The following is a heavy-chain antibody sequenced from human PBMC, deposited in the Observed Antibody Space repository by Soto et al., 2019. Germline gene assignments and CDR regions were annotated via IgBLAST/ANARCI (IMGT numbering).Heavy chain of an antibody. J-gene: IGHJ5*02. CDR1: GSSLSTSGVG. CDR2: IYWDDDK. CDR3: AHIRVVTHYGSGWFDP. Sequence: QITLRESGPTLVKPTQTLTLTCAVSGSSLSTSGVGVGWIRQPPGKALEWLALIYWDDDKRYSPSLTNRLTITKDTSKNQVVLTMTNMDPVDTATYYCAHIRVVTHYGSGWFDPWGQGTLVTVSS. V-gene: IGHV2-5*02. D-gene: IGHD3-10*01.